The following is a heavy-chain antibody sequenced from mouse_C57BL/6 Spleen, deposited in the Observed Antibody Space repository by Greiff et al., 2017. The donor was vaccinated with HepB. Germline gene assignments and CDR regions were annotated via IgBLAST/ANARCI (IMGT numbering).Heavy chain of an antibody. CDR2: IWRGGST. J-gene: IGHJ1*03. D-gene: IGHD1-1*01. CDR3: AKKAYYGSSYDWYFDV. Sequence: VQLQESGPGLVQPSQSLSITCTVSGFSLTSYGVHWVRQSPGKGLEWLGVIWRGGSTDYNAAFMSRLSITKDNSKSQVFFKMNSLQADDTAIYYCAKKAYYGSSYDWYFDVWGTGTTVTVSS. CDR1: GFSLTSYG. V-gene: IGHV2-5*01.